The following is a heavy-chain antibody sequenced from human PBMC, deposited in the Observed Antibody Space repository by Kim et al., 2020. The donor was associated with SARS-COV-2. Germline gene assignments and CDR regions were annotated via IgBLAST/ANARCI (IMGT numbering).Heavy chain of an antibody. Sequence: ASVKVSCKASGYTFTSYYMHWVRQAPGQGLEWMGIINPSGGSTSYAQKFQGRVTMTRDTSTSTVYMELSSLRSEDTAVYYCARDRGEHYYDSSGYSGATTNNWFDPWGQGTLVTVSS. D-gene: IGHD3-22*01. CDR2: INPSGGST. CDR3: ARDRGEHYYDSSGYSGATTNNWFDP. CDR1: GYTFTSYY. J-gene: IGHJ5*02. V-gene: IGHV1-46*01.